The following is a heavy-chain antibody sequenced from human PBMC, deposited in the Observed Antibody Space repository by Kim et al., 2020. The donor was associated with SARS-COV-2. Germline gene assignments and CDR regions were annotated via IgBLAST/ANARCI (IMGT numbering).Heavy chain of an antibody. CDR1: GFTFSSYS. Sequence: GGSLRLSCAASGFTFSSYSMNWVRQAPGKGLAWVSYISSSSSTIHYADPVKGRFTISRDNAKNSLYLQMNSLRDEDTAVYYCARGPDSYSSSWYNYFDYWGQGTLVTVSS. J-gene: IGHJ4*02. D-gene: IGHD6-13*01. CDR3: ARGPDSYSSSWYNYFDY. V-gene: IGHV3-48*02. CDR2: ISSSSSTI.